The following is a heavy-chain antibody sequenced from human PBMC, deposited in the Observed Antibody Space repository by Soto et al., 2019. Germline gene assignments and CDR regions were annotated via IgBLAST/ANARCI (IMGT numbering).Heavy chain of an antibody. J-gene: IGHJ3*02. CDR1: GCTFRSYA. CDR2: ITPIFGTE. V-gene: IGHV1-69*06. Sequence: GASVKVSFKAAGCTFRSYAISWVRQSRGQGLEWMGGITPIFGTEHYAQKFQGRVTITADKSTSTAYMELSSLRSEETAVSYCARVMSIKNAFDIWGQGTTVIVSS. CDR3: ARVMSIKNAFDI. D-gene: IGHD6-6*01.